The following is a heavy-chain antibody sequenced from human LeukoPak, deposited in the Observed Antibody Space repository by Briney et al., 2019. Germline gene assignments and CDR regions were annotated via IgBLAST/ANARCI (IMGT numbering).Heavy chain of an antibody. CDR3: ARVLGIADPGRFDY. D-gene: IGHD6-13*01. CDR2: IIPIFGTA. Sequence: ASVKVSCKASGGTFSSYAISWVRQAPGQGLEWMGGIIPIFGTANYAQKFQGRVTITADESTSTAYMELSSLRSEDTAVYYCARVLGIADPGRFDYWGQGTLVTVSS. J-gene: IGHJ4*02. V-gene: IGHV1-69*13. CDR1: GGTFSSYA.